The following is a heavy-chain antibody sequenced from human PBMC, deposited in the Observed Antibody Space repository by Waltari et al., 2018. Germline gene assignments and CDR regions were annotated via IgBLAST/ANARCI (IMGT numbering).Heavy chain of an antibody. J-gene: IGHJ5*02. V-gene: IGHV4-39*01. CDR2: WYYNGTP. CDR1: GAPISSSSYY. D-gene: IGHD2-8*02. Sequence: QLQLQESGPGLVKSSETLSLTCTVSGAPISSSSYYWGGIRQSPGKGLEWMGSWYYNGTPYYHPSRKGRVTISVDPSKKHFFLKLSSVTASDTAMYYCARYPAVVYAKVDPWGQGTLVIVSS. CDR3: ARYPAVVYAKVDP.